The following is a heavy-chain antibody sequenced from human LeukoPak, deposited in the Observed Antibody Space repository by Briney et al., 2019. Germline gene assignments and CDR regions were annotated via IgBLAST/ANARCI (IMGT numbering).Heavy chain of an antibody. CDR3: ARGPVAGIFDY. V-gene: IGHV7-4-1*02. CDR2: IDTNTGNP. J-gene: IGHJ4*02. CDR1: GYTFTSYA. D-gene: IGHD6-19*01. Sequence: ASVKVSCKAPGYTFTSYAMNWVRQAPGQGLEWMGWIDTNTGNPTYAQGFTGRFVFSLDTSVSTAYLQISSLKAEDTAVYYCARGPVAGIFDYWGQGTLVTVSS.